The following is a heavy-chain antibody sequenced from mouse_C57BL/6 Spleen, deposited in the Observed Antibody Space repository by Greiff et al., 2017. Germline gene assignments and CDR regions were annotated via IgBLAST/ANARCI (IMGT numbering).Heavy chain of an antibody. D-gene: IGHD1-1*01. J-gene: IGHJ3*01. CDR3: ANYGSSPWFAY. CDR2: IDPSDSYT. CDR1: GYTFTSYW. Sequence: QVQLQQPGAELVKPGASVKLSCKASGYTFTSYWMQWVKQRPGQGLEWIGEIDPSDSYTNYNQKFKGKATLTVDTSSSTAYMQLSSLTSEDSAVYYCANYGSSPWFAYWGQGTLVTVSA. V-gene: IGHV1-50*01.